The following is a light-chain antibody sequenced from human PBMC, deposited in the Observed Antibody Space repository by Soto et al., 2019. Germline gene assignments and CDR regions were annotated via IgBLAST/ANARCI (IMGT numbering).Light chain of an antibody. V-gene: IGKV3-20*01. CDR2: GAS. Sequence: EIVLTQSPGTLSLSPGERATLSCRASQSVSSSYLAWYQQKPGQAPRRLSYGASTRATGIPDRFSGSGSGTDFALTSSRLEPEDFAVYYCQQYCSSPVTFGQGTRLEIK. J-gene: IGKJ5*01. CDR3: QQYCSSPVT. CDR1: QSVSSSY.